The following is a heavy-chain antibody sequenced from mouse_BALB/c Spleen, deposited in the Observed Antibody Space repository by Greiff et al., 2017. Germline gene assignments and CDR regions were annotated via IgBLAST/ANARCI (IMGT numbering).Heavy chain of an antibody. Sequence: EVQLVESGPGLVKPSQSLSLTCTVTGYSITSDYAWNWIRQFPGNKLEWMGYISYSGSTSYNPSLKSRISITRDTSKNQFFLQLNSVTTEDTATYYCALTTVDAMDYWGQGTSVTVSS. D-gene: IGHD1-1*01. CDR2: ISYSGST. CDR3: ALTTVDAMDY. CDR1: GYSITSDYA. J-gene: IGHJ4*01. V-gene: IGHV3-2*02.